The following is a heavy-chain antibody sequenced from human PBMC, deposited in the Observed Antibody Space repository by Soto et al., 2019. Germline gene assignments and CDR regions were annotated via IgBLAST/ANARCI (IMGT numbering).Heavy chain of an antibody. V-gene: IGHV3-7*01. CDR3: AGGGGWESDS. Sequence: PXGSLGLSCAASGFTFRSYWMNWVRQAPGKGLEWVANIKQDGSEKNYGDSVKGRFTISRDNAKNSLYLQMNGLRADDTAVYYCAGGGGWESDSWGQGTLVTVSS. CDR1: GFTFRSYW. D-gene: IGHD6-19*01. CDR2: IKQDGSEK. J-gene: IGHJ4*02.